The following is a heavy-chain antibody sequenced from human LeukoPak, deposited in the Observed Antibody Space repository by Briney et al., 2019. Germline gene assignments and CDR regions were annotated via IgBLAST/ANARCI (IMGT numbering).Heavy chain of an antibody. J-gene: IGHJ4*02. CDR3: ARRAEMATRRGYYFDY. Sequence: PSETLSLTCTVSGGSISSYYWSWIRQPPGKGLEWIGYIYTSGSTNYNPSLKSRVTISVDTSKNQFSLKLSSVTAADTAVYYCARRAEMATRRGYYFDYWGQGTLVTVSS. D-gene: IGHD5-24*01. CDR1: GGSISSYY. V-gene: IGHV4-4*09. CDR2: IYTSGST.